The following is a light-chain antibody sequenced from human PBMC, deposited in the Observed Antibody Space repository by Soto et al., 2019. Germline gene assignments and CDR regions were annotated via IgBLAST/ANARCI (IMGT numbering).Light chain of an antibody. V-gene: IGKV3-11*01. J-gene: IGKJ3*01. CDR3: QHRSYWLGT. Sequence: EIVLTQSPATLSLSPGERATLSCRASQSVSYFLAWYQQKSGQAPRLLIYDASSRATGIPARFSGSGFGTDFTLTISSLEPEDFAVYYCQHRSYWLGTFGPGTKVDIK. CDR1: QSVSYF. CDR2: DAS.